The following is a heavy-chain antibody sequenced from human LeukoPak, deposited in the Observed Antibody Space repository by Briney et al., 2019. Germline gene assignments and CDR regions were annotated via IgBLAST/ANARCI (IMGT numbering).Heavy chain of an antibody. Sequence: SETLSLTCTVSGGSISSYYWSWIRQPPGKGLEWIGYIYYSGSTNYNPSLKSRVTISVDTSKNQFSLKLSSVTAADTATYYCARVPSKWDNWFDPWGQGTLVTVSS. CDR1: GGSISSYY. V-gene: IGHV4-59*01. D-gene: IGHD1-26*01. CDR2: IYYSGST. CDR3: ARVPSKWDNWFDP. J-gene: IGHJ5*02.